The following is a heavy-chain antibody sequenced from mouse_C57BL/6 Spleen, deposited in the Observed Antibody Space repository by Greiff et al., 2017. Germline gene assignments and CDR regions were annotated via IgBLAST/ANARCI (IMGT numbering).Heavy chain of an antibody. CDR3: ARSGRGYAMDY. V-gene: IGHV7-3*01. D-gene: IGHD4-1*01. Sequence: EVQLVESGGGLVQPGGSLSLSCAASGFTFTDYYMSWVRQPPGKALEWLGFIRNKANGYTTEYSASVKGRFTISRDNSQSILYLQMNALRAEDSATYYCARSGRGYAMDYWGQGTSVTVSS. CDR2: IRNKANGYTT. J-gene: IGHJ4*01. CDR1: GFTFTDYY.